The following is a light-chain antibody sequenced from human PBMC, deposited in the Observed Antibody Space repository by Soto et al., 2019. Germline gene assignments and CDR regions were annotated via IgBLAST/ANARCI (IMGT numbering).Light chain of an antibody. CDR1: QSVSSN. CDR3: QQYNNWPPT. J-gene: IGKJ3*01. Sequence: EIVMTQSPATLSVSPGERATLSCRASQSVSSNLAWYQQKPGQAPRLLIYGASNTATGNPARFSGSGSGTEFTRPISLRQSEDFSVYYCQQYNNWPPTFGPGTKVDIK. V-gene: IGKV3-15*01. CDR2: GAS.